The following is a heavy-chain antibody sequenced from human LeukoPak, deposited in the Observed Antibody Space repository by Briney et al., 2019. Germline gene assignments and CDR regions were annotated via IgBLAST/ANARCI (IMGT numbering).Heavy chain of an antibody. CDR2: ISHDGDNT. CDR3: DIRSYGGNSPFDY. CDR1: GFAFGSYA. Sequence: GGSLRLSCEASGFAFGSYAMHWVRQAPGRGLEWVAVISHDGDNTNSGESVRGRFTLSRDNLKNTLYLQMNSLRAEDTALYSKDIRSYGGNSPFDYWGQGTLVTVSS. V-gene: IGHV3-30-3*01. D-gene: IGHD4-23*01. J-gene: IGHJ4*02.